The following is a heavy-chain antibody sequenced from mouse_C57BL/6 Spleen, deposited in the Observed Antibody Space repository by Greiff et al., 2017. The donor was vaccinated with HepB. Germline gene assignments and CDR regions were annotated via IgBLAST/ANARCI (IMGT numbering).Heavy chain of an antibody. CDR2: IDPEDGET. D-gene: IGHD4-1*01. CDR1: GFNIKDYY. CDR3: ARNWEGGPAWPEFAY. J-gene: IGHJ3*01. V-gene: IGHV14-2*01. Sequence: EVQLQQSGAELVKPGASVKLSCTASGFNIKDYYMHWVKQRTEQGLEWIGRIDPEDGETKYAPKFKGKAPITADTSSNTAYLQLSSLTSEDTAVYYCARNWEGGPAWPEFAYWGQGTLVTVSA.